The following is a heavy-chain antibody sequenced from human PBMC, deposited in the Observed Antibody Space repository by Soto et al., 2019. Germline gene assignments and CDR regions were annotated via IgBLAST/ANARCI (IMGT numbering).Heavy chain of an antibody. J-gene: IGHJ3*02. D-gene: IGHD2-15*01. CDR1: GFTFSSYA. Sequence: QVQLVESGGGVVQPGRSLRLSCAASGFTFSSYAMHWVRQAPGKGLVLGAVISYDGSNKYYADSVKGRFTISRDNSKNTLYLQMNSLRAEDTAVYYCARRLRCSGGSCYAMGAFDIWGQGTMVTVSS. CDR2: ISYDGSNK. V-gene: IGHV3-30-3*01. CDR3: ARRLRCSGGSCYAMGAFDI.